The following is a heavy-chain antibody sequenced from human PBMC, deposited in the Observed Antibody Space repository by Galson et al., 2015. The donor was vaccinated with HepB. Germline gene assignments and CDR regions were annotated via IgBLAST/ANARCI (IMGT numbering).Heavy chain of an antibody. Sequence: SLRLSCAASGFTFSSYSMNWVRQAPGKGLEWVSSISSSSSYIYYADSVKGRFTISRDNAKNSLYLQMNSLRAEDTAVYYCARESTIAAAGGTWYNWFDPWGQGTLVTVSS. CDR1: GFTFSSYS. V-gene: IGHV3-21*01. CDR2: ISSSSSYI. CDR3: ARESTIAAAGGTWYNWFDP. D-gene: IGHD6-13*01. J-gene: IGHJ5*02.